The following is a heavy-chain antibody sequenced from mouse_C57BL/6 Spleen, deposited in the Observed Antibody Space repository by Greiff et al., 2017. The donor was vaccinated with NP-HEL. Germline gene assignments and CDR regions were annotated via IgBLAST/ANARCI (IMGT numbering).Heavy chain of an antibody. D-gene: IGHD2-5*01. CDR1: GFNIKDDY. CDR3: TTAYYSNRAGFAY. J-gene: IGHJ3*01. CDR2: IDPENGDT. V-gene: IGHV14-4*01. Sequence: VQLKQSGAELVRPGASVKLSCTASGFNIKDDYMHWVKQRPEQGLEWIGWIDPENGDTEYASKFQGQATITADTSSNTAYLQLSSLTTKDTAVYYCTTAYYSNRAGFAYWGQGTLVTVSA.